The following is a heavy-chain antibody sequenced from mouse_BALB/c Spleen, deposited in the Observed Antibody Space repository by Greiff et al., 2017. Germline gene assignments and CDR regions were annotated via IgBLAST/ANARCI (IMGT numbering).Heavy chain of an antibody. V-gene: IGHV7-3*02. D-gene: IGHD1-1*01. CDR3: ARVGSSYSFAY. CDR1: GFTFTDYY. J-gene: IGHJ3*01. Sequence: EVHLVESGGGLVQPGGSLRLSCATSGFTFTDYYMSWVRQPPGKALEWLGFIRNKANGYTTEYSASVKGRFTISRDNSQSILYLQMNTLRAEDSATYYCARVGSSYSFAYWGQGTLVTVSA. CDR2: IRNKANGYTT.